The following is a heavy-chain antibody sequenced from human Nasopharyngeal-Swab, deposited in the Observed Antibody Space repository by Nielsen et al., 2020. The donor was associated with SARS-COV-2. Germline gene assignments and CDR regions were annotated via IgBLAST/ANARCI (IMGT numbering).Heavy chain of an antibody. D-gene: IGHD3-10*01. J-gene: IGHJ6*02. CDR1: GFTFSSYG. V-gene: IGHV3-30*02. CDR3: AKPIVRGVPDYYYYYGMDV. CDR2: IWYDGSNK. Sequence: GESLKISCAASGFTFSSYGMHWVRQAPGKVLEWVAVIWYDGSNKYYADSVKGRFTISRDNSKNTLYLKMNSLRAEDTAVYYCAKPIVRGVPDYYYYYGMDVWGQGTTVTVSS.